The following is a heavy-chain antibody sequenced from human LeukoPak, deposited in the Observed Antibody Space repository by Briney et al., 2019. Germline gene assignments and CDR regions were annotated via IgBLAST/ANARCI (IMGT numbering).Heavy chain of an antibody. CDR3: ATLYYYDSSGYYRY. J-gene: IGHJ4*02. CDR1: GGTFSSYA. D-gene: IGHD3-22*01. Sequence: SVKVSCKASGGTFSSYAISWVRQAPGQGLESMGRIIPIFGTANYAQKFQGRVTITTDESTSTAYMELSSLRSEDTAVYYCATLYYYDSSGYYRYWGQGTLVTVSS. CDR2: IIPIFGTA. V-gene: IGHV1-69*05.